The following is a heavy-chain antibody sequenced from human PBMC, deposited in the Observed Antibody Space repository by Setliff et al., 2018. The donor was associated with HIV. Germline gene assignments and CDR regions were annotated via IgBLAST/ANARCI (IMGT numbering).Heavy chain of an antibody. CDR2: IYTSGSV. CDR1: GGSIGSYY. J-gene: IGHJ5*02. V-gene: IGHV4-4*09. D-gene: IGHD3-22*01. CDR3: ARQTYYYDNSGHNWFDP. Sequence: SETLSLTCTVSGGSIGSYYWSWIRQPPGKGLEWIGYIYTSGSVNYNPSLKSRVTISVDTSKNQFSLKLSSVTAADTAVYFCARQTYYYDNSGHNWFDPWGQGTLVTVSS.